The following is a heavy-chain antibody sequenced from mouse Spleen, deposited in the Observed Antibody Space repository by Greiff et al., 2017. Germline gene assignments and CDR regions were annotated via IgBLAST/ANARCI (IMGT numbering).Heavy chain of an antibody. CDR1: GYTFTDYE. Sequence: VQLQESGAELVRPGASVTLSCKASGYTFTDYEMHWVKQTPVHGLEWIGAIDPETGGTAYNQKFKGKAILTADKSSSTAYMELRSLTSEDSAVYYCTSRGEVDYWGQGTTLTVSS. CDR2: IDPETGGT. V-gene: IGHV1-15*01. J-gene: IGHJ2*01. CDR3: TSRGEVDY.